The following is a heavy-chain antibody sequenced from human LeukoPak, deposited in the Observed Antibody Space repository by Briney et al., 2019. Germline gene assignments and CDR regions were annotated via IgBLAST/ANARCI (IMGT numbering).Heavy chain of an antibody. D-gene: IGHD6-13*01. CDR3: ATTVSAGTYRYFQH. CDR1: GYIFTTYA. Sequence: GASVKVSCKASGYIFTTYAMHWVRQAPGQSLEWMGWINAGIGNTKYLQKFQGRVTITRDTSANIAYMELSSLRSEDTAVYYCATTVSAGTYRYFQHWGQGTLVTVPS. J-gene: IGHJ1*01. CDR2: INAGIGNT. V-gene: IGHV1-3*01.